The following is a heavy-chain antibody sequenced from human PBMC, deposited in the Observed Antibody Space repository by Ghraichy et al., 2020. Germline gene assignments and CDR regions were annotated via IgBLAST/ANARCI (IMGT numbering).Heavy chain of an antibody. D-gene: IGHD2-21*02. CDR1: GFTLSRYG. CDR3: ARDLGRGDPKFLDY. J-gene: IGHJ4*02. Sequence: GESLNISCSASGFTLSRYGMHWVRQAPGKGLEWVAVIWYDGSNKYYADSVKGRFIISRDNSKNTLYLQLNSLRDEDTAVYYCARDLGRGDPKFLDYWGQGTPIIVSS. CDR2: IWYDGSNK. V-gene: IGHV3-33*01.